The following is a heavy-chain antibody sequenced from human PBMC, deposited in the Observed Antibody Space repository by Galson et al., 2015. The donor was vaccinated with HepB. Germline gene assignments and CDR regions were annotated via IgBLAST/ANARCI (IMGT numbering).Heavy chain of an antibody. J-gene: IGHJ4*02. V-gene: IGHV3-30*02. CDR2: IRYDGNNN. D-gene: IGHD2-15*01. CDR1: GFTFSSYG. Sequence: SLRLSCAASGFTFSSYGMHWVRQAPGKGLEWVAFIRYDGNNNYYVDSVKGRFTISRDNSKNTLFLLMSSLRAEDTALYYCAKGQCSGSGCYFDYWGQGTLVTVSS. CDR3: AKGQCSGSGCYFDY.